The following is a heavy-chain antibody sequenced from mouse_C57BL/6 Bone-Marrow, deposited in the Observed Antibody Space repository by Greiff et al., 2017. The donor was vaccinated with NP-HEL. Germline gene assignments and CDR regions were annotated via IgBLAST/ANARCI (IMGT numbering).Heavy chain of an antibody. Sequence: EVKLQESGGGLVKPGGSLKLSCAASGFTFSSYAMSWVRQTPEKRLEWVATISDGGSYTYYPDNVKGRFTISRDNAKNTLYLQMSHLKSEDTAMYYCARQLRLRAMDYWGQGTSVTVSS. J-gene: IGHJ4*01. D-gene: IGHD3-2*02. CDR2: ISDGGSYT. V-gene: IGHV5-4*03. CDR1: GFTFSSYA. CDR3: ARQLRLRAMDY.